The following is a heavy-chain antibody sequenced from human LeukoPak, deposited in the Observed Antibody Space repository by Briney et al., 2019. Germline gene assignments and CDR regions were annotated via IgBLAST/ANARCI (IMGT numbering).Heavy chain of an antibody. Sequence: PGGSLRLSCVFSGFTFSTTGMHWVRQAPGKGLEWVAVISYDGSNKYYADSVKGRFTISRDNSKNTLNLQMNSLRTEDTAVYYCVRESGFWTASGVGRPLDVWGKGTTVTVSS. D-gene: IGHD3/OR15-3a*01. V-gene: IGHV3-30*03. CDR1: GFTFSTTG. CDR3: VRESGFWTASGVGRPLDV. CDR2: ISYDGSNK. J-gene: IGHJ6*04.